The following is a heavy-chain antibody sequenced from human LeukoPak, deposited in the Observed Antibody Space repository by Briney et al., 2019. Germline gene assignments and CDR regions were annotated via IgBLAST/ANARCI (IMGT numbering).Heavy chain of an antibody. V-gene: IGHV1-2*02. CDR1: GYTFTGYY. CDR3: ARDLEWELHRGMDV. J-gene: IGHJ6*03. D-gene: IGHD1-26*01. CDR2: INPNSGGT. Sequence: GASVKVSCKASGYTFTGYYMHWVRQAPGQGLEWMGWINPNSGGTNYAQKFQGRVTMTRDTSISTAYMELSRLRSDDTAVYYCARDLEWELHRGMDVWGKGTTVTVSS.